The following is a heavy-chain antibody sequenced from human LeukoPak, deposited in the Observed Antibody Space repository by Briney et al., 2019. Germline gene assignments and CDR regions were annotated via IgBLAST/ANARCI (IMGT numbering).Heavy chain of an antibody. CDR3: AKGGSFDWLSKNYYFDY. CDR1: GFTFSIYA. Sequence: PGGSLRLSCAASGFTFSIYAMNWVRQAPGKGLEWVSALSGSGGSTYYADSVKGRFTLSRDNSKNTLFLQMNSLRAEDTAVYYCAKGGSFDWLSKNYYFDYWGQGTLVTVSS. J-gene: IGHJ4*02. D-gene: IGHD3-9*01. CDR2: LSGSGGST. V-gene: IGHV3-23*01.